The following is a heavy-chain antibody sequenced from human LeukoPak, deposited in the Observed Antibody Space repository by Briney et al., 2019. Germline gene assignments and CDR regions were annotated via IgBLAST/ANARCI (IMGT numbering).Heavy chain of an antibody. CDR1: GYTFTSYY. Sequence: ASVKVSCKASGYTFTSYYMHWVRQAPGQGLEWMGVINPSGGTTNYAQKFQGRITMTRDTSTSTVYMELSSLRSEDTAVYYCARFAVHRHLAVNGQFGLDYWGQGTLVTVSS. J-gene: IGHJ4*02. D-gene: IGHD6-19*01. V-gene: IGHV1-46*01. CDR2: INPSGGTT. CDR3: ARFAVHRHLAVNGQFGLDY.